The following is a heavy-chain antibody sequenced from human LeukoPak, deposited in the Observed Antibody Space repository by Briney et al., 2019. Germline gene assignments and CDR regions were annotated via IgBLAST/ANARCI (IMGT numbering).Heavy chain of an antibody. D-gene: IGHD3-3*01. V-gene: IGHV4-34*01. CDR2: ISHRGTS. CDR1: DESFSTYY. Sequence: PSETLSLTCDVNDESFSTYYWSWIRQSPGKGLEWIAEISHRGTSTYNPSLQSRVTVSVDASKNHFSLRVKSVIAADTAIYYCARKRRRGYYLNSAFDMWGQGTMVTVSS. CDR3: ARKRRRGYYLNSAFDM. J-gene: IGHJ3*02.